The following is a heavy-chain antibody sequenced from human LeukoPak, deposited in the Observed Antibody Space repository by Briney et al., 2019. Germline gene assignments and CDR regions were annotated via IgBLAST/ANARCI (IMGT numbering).Heavy chain of an antibody. CDR3: ARAEGYGGELDS. D-gene: IGHD4-23*01. CDR2: ISYDGSNK. V-gene: IGHV3-30*04. Sequence: GGSLRLSCAASGFTFSSYAMHWVRQAPGKGLEWVAVISYDGSNKKYADSVKGRFTISRDNSKNTLYLQMNSLRAEGTAVYYCARAEGYGGELDSWGQGTLVTVSS. J-gene: IGHJ4*02. CDR1: GFTFSSYA.